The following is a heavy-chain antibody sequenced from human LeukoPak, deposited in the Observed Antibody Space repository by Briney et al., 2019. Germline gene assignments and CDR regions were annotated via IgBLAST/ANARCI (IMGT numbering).Heavy chain of an antibody. Sequence: GGSLRLSCAVSGLTFSNFKMNWVRQAPGKGLEWVSYISDSGRSTFYADSVKGRFTISRDNAKNSLYLQMSSLRVEDTAVYYCASWAGNTQSDSWSGPFDYWGQGTLVTVSS. CDR2: ISDSGRST. CDR1: GLTFSNFK. V-gene: IGHV3-48*03. D-gene: IGHD3-3*01. J-gene: IGHJ4*02. CDR3: ASWAGNTQSDSWSGPFDY.